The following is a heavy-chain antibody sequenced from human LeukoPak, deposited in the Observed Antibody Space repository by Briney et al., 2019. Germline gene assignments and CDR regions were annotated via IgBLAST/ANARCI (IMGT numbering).Heavy chain of an antibody. V-gene: IGHV4-34*01. D-gene: IGHD3-3*01. CDR2: INHSGST. CDR3: ARGPAVLRFLEWLFRPFDP. CDR1: GGSFSGYY. J-gene: IGHJ5*02. Sequence: SETLSLTCAVYGGSFSGYYWSWIRQPPGKGLECIGEINHSGSTNYNPSLKSRVTISVDTSKNQFSLKLSSVTAADTAVYYCARGPAVLRFLEWLFRPFDPWGQGTLVTVSS.